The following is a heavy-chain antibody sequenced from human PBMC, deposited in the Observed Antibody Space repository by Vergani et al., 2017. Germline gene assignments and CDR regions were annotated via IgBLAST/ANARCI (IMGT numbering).Heavy chain of an antibody. D-gene: IGHD3-22*01. V-gene: IGHV3-23*01. J-gene: IGHJ1*01. Sequence: EVQLLESGGDLVQPGGSLRLSCAASGFTFNHYAMNWVRQAPGKGLEWVSGISGSGGSTYYADSVKGRFTISRDNSQTTVFLQMNSLRADDSAVYYCTKAGQYDSDNFHDSWGQGALVTVAS. CDR1: GFTFNHYA. CDR3: TKAGQYDSDNFHDS. CDR2: ISGSGGST.